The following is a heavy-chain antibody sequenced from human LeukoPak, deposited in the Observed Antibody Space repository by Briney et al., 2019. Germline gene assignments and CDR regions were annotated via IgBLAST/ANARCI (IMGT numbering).Heavy chain of an antibody. CDR2: IYYSGNT. V-gene: IGHV4-39*01. J-gene: IGHJ4*02. CDR3: ARYTGSPLVYFDY. CDR1: GGSITSTSYY. Sequence: PSETLSLTCAVSGGSITSTSYYWGWIRQPPGKGLEWIGSIYYSGNTYSNPSLKSRVSMSVDTSKNQFSLRLSSVTAADTAVYYCARYTGSPLVYFDYWGQGTLVTVSS. D-gene: IGHD1-26*01.